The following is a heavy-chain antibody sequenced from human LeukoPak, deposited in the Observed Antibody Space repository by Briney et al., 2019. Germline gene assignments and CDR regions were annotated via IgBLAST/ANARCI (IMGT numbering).Heavy chain of an antibody. J-gene: IGHJ4*02. CDR3: AREFPYYYDTSGSRIF. CDR2: ISSSSSYI. D-gene: IGHD3-22*01. CDR1: GFTFSSYS. Sequence: PGGSLRLSCAASGFTFSSYSMNWVRQAPGKGLEWVSSISSSSSYIYYADSVKGRFTISRDNARSTLYLHMTSLRADDTAVYYCAREFPYYYDTSGSRIFWGQGTLVTVSS. V-gene: IGHV3-21*04.